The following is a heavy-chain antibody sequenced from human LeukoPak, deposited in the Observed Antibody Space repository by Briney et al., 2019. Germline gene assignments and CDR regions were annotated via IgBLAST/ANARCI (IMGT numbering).Heavy chain of an antibody. CDR1: GGSISSSSYY. V-gene: IGHV4-39*01. D-gene: IGHD3-9*01. J-gene: IGHJ5*02. Sequence: PSVTLPLTCTVSGGSISSSSYYWGWIRQPPGKGLEWIGSIYYSGSTYYNPSLKSRVTISVDTSKNQFSLKLSSVTAADTAVYYCARPISYYDILTGYQNWFDPWGQGTLVTVSS. CDR2: IYYSGST. CDR3: ARPISYYDILTGYQNWFDP.